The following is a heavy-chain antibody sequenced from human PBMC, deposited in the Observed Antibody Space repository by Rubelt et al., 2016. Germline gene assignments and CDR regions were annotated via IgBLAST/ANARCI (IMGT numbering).Heavy chain of an antibody. CDR3: AKSTSNTITYYFDY. D-gene: IGHD1-14*01. J-gene: IGHJ4*02. Sequence: EVQLVESGGDLVQPGGSLRLSCAASGFTFSTYAMSWFRQSPGKGLEWVSGISGSGGATVDADSVKGRFSVSRNNSETTLHPQMNSLRAEDTAVYYCAKSTSNTITYYFDYWGQGSLVTVSS. V-gene: IGHV3-23*04. CDR1: GFTFSTYA. CDR2: ISGSGGAT.